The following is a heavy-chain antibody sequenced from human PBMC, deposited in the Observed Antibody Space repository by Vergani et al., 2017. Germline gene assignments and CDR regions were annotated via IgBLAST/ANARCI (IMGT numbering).Heavy chain of an antibody. CDR2: ICYDGSNK. J-gene: IGHJ4*02. Sequence: QVQLVESGGGVVQPGRSLRLSCASSGFTFSNYGMHWVRPALGKGLEWVAVICYDGSNKYYADSVKGRFTISRDNSKNTLYLQMNSLRAEDTAVYYCARDDSSSWYYFNYWGQGTLVTVSS. CDR1: GFTFSNYG. CDR3: ARDDSSSWYYFNY. D-gene: IGHD6-13*01. V-gene: IGHV3-33*01.